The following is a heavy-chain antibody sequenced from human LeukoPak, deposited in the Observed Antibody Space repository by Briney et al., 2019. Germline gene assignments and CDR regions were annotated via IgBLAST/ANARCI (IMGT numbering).Heavy chain of an antibody. CDR1: GGSFSGYY. CDR2: INHSGGT. CDR3: ARGWDYGDYDAGTSDWFDP. V-gene: IGHV4-34*01. D-gene: IGHD4-17*01. Sequence: SETLSLTCAVYGGSFSGYYWSWIRQPPGKGLEWIGEINHSGGTNYNPSLKSRVTISVDTSKNQFSLKLSSVTAADTAVYYCARGWDYGDYDAGTSDWFDPWGQGTLVTVSS. J-gene: IGHJ5*02.